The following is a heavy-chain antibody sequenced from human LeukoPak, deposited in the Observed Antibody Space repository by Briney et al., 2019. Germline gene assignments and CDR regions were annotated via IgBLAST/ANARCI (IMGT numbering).Heavy chain of an antibody. V-gene: IGHV3-30-3*01. J-gene: IGHJ6*02. D-gene: IGHD6-13*01. Sequence: GGSLRLSCAASGFTFSSYAMHWVRQAPGKGLEWVAVISYDGSNKYYADSVKGRFTISRDNSKNTLYLQMNSLRAEDTAVYYCIRGIAAAGKGVYYYYGMDVWGQGTTVTVSS. CDR2: ISYDGSNK. CDR1: GFTFSSYA. CDR3: IRGIAAAGKGVYYYYGMDV.